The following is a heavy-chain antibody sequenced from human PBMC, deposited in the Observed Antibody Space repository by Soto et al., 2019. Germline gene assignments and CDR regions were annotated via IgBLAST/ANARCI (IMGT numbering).Heavy chain of an antibody. D-gene: IGHD6-13*01. CDR1: GFTFSNYA. CDR3: AKGGARGQAGSYYYYGMVV. Sequence: PGGSLRLSCAASGFTFSNYAMSWVRQAPGKGLEWVSTISGSGGSTYYADSVKGRFTISRDNSKNTLFVQMNSLRAEDTAVYYCAKGGARGQAGSYYYYGMVVWGQGTTVTVSS. J-gene: IGHJ6*02. CDR2: ISGSGGST. V-gene: IGHV3-23*01.